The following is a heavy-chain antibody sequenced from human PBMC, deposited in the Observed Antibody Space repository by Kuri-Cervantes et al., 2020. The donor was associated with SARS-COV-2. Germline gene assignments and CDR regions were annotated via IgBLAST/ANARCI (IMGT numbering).Heavy chain of an antibody. Sequence: GGSLRLSCAASGFTFSNYAMTWVRQAPGKGLEWVSTISGSDDVTHLADSVKGRFTVSRDNSRNTLYSEMSSLRVEDTAVCYCAKRDAYSQGSYFDYWGHGTLVTVSS. CDR3: AKRDAYSQGSYFDY. D-gene: IGHD5-24*01. CDR2: ISGSDDVT. V-gene: IGHV3-23*01. J-gene: IGHJ4*01. CDR1: GFTFSNYA.